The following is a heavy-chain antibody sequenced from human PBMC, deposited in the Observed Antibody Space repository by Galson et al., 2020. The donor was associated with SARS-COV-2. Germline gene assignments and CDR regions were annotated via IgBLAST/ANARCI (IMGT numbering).Heavy chain of an antibody. D-gene: IGHD2-8*02. J-gene: IGHJ3*02. V-gene: IGHV3-9*01. Sequence: SLKISCAASGFTFDDYGMHWVRQAPGKGLEWVSGITWNSGSIGYADSVKGRFTISRDNAKNSLYLQMNSLRAEDTALYYCAKRQSTYWSYDAFDIWGQGTKVTVSS. CDR2: ITWNSGSI. CDR1: GFTFDDYG. CDR3: AKRQSTYWSYDAFDI.